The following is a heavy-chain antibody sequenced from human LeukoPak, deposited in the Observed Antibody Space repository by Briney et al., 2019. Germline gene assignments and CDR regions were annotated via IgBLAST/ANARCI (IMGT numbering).Heavy chain of an antibody. J-gene: IGHJ2*01. Sequence: SETLSLTCTVSGGSISSSSYYWGWIRQPPGKGLEWIGSIYYSGSTYYNPSLKSRVTISVETSKNQFSLKLSAVTAADTAVYYCAKTTTVTTWYFDLWGRGTLVTVSS. CDR1: GGSISSSSYY. CDR2: IYYSGST. D-gene: IGHD4-11*01. CDR3: AKTTTVTTWYFDL. V-gene: IGHV4-39*01.